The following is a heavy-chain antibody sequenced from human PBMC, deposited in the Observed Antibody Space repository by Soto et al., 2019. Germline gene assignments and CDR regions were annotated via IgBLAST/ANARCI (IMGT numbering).Heavy chain of an antibody. J-gene: IGHJ6*03. CDR2: ISAYNGNT. V-gene: IGHV1-18*01. Sequence: GASVKVSCKASGYTFTSYGSSWVRQAPGQRLEWMGWISAYNGNTNYAQKLQGRVTMTTDTSTSTAYMELRSLRSDDTAVYYCARGIVVVPAPSEVNYYYYMDVWGKGTTVTVSS. D-gene: IGHD2-2*01. CDR3: ARGIVVVPAPSEVNYYYYMDV. CDR1: GYTFTSYG.